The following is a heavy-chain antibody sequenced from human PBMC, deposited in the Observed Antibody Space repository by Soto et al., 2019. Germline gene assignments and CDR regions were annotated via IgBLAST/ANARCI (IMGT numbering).Heavy chain of an antibody. J-gene: IGHJ4*02. CDR1: GFTFSGLG. D-gene: IGHD1-26*01. CDR3: ARDGVGHTTFFGYFDY. CDR2: IRYDGSNI. V-gene: IGHV3-33*01. Sequence: QVQLVESGGGVVQPGRSLRLSCAASGFTFSGLGMHWVRQAPVKGLEWGAVIRYDGSNIYYADAVKGRFTISRDNSKDTLYLQMNSMRADATAVYYCARDGVGHTTFFGYFDYWGQGTLVTVSS.